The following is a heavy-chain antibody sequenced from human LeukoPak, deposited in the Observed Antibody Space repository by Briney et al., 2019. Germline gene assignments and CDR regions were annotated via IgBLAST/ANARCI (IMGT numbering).Heavy chain of an antibody. CDR1: GFTFSSYA. CDR2: ISGSGGGT. Sequence: GGSLRLSCAASGFTFSSYAMSWVRQAPGKGLEWVSAISGSGGGTYYADSVKGRFTISRDNSKNTLYLQINSLRAEDTAVYYCAKDQTRDYYGSGSYDYWGQGTLVTVSS. J-gene: IGHJ4*02. D-gene: IGHD3-10*01. V-gene: IGHV3-23*01. CDR3: AKDQTRDYYGSGSYDY.